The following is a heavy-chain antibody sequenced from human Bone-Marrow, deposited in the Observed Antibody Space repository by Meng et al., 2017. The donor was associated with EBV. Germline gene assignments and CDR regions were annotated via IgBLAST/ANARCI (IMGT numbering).Heavy chain of an antibody. CDR1: GGSISRGHW. D-gene: IGHD1-26*01. CDR3: ARTEFGIVPNTEEPLGY. V-gene: IGHV4-4*02. Sequence: QVEVAGSGPRRAQPSWTLSLTFAVSGGSISRGHWWSWVRQPPGKGLEWIGEIHQSGSTNYNPSLKSRVTISLDMSKNQFSLNLNSVTAADTALYYCARTEFGIVPNTEEPLGYWGQGALVTVSS. CDR2: IHQSGST. J-gene: IGHJ4*02.